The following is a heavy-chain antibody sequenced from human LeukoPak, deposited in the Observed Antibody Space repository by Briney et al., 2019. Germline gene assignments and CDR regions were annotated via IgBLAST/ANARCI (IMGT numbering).Heavy chain of an antibody. J-gene: IGHJ1*01. V-gene: IGHV3-48*04. CDR3: ARRDYVWGSFPH. CDR2: ISSSGSTI. CDR1: GFTFSSYA. Sequence: GGSLRLSCAASGFTFSSYAMSWVRQAPGKGLEWVSYISSSGSTIYYADSVKGRFTISRDNAKNSLYLQMNSLRAEDTAVYYCARRDYVWGSFPHWGQGTLVTVSS. D-gene: IGHD3-16*01.